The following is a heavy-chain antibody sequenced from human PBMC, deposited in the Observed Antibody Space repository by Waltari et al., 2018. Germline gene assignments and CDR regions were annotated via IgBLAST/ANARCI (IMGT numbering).Heavy chain of an antibody. Sequence: QVQLQESGPGLVKPSQTLSLTCTVSGGSISSGGYYWSWIRQHPGKGLAWIGDIYYSGSTDYKPALKSRVTISVDTSKNQFALKLSSVTAADTAVYYCARARGGNFNYWGQGTRVTVSS. J-gene: IGHJ4*02. CDR3: ARARGGNFNY. V-gene: IGHV4-31*03. CDR2: IYYSGST. CDR1: GGSISSGGYY.